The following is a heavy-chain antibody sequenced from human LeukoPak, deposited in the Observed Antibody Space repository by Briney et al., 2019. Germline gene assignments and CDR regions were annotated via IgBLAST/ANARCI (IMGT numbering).Heavy chain of an antibody. Sequence: SGRSLRLSCAASGFTFSSYGMHWVRQAPGKGLEWVAVISYDGSNKYYADSVKGRFTISRDNSKNTLYLQMNSLRAEDTAVYYCPKEESGYDSRYYGMDVWGQGTTVTVSS. D-gene: IGHD5-12*01. CDR2: ISYDGSNK. CDR1: GFTFSSYG. J-gene: IGHJ6*02. V-gene: IGHV3-30*18. CDR3: PKEESGYDSRYYGMDV.